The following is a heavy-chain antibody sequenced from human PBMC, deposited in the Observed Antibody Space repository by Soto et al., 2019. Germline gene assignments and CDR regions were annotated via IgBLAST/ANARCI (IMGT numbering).Heavy chain of an antibody. V-gene: IGHV4-31*03. Sequence: SETLSLTCTVSGGSISSGGHYWSWIRQHPGKGLEWIGYIYYSGSTYYNPSLKSRVTISVDTSKNQFSLKLSSVTAADTAVYYCAREDSSGYPFPPNWGQGTLVTVS. CDR3: AREDSSGYPFPPN. CDR2: IYYSGST. J-gene: IGHJ4*02. CDR1: GGSISSGGHY. D-gene: IGHD3-22*01.